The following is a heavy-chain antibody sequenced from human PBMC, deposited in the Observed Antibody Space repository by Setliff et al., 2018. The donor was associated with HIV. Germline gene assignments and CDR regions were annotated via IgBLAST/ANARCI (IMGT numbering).Heavy chain of an antibody. V-gene: IGHV5-51*01. CDR2: IYPGDSDT. CDR1: GYSFSSYW. D-gene: IGHD2-15*01. Sequence: GESLKISCKGSGYSFSSYWIGWVRQMPGKGLEWMGIIYPGDSDTRYRPPFQGQVTISADKSISTAYLQCSSLKASDTAMYYCARLGGICSGGSCTALAYTMDVWGQGTTVTVSS. J-gene: IGHJ6*02. CDR3: ARLGGICSGGSCTALAYTMDV.